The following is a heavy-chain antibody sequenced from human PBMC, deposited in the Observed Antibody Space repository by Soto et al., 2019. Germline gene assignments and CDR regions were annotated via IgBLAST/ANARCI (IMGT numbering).Heavy chain of an antibody. V-gene: IGHV4-30-2*01. CDR3: ASSKYDAVAISVWFDP. CDR2: MYDSGNT. J-gene: IGHJ5*02. D-gene: IGHD2-21*01. CDR1: GGSITSGDYS. Sequence: SETLSLTCAVSGGSITSGDYSWCWNRQPPGQGLEWIGYMYDSGNTYYNPSLKRRVTISLHHSRNKYSLRLNPVTDADTAPYFCASSKYDAVAISVWFDPWSQGTMVTVSS.